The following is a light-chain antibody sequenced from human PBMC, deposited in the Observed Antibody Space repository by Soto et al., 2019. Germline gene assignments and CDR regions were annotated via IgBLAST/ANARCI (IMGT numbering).Light chain of an antibody. CDR1: SSDVGGYNF. CDR2: DVI. CDR3: CSYAGSYTQV. J-gene: IGLJ1*01. Sequence: QSALTQPRSVSGSPGQSVTIYCTGTSSDVGGYNFISWFQQHPGKAPKLIIYDVIKRPSGVYHHFPGFKPGNTASLTISGLQAEDESDYFCCSYAGSYTQVFGTGTKCTAL. V-gene: IGLV2-11*01.